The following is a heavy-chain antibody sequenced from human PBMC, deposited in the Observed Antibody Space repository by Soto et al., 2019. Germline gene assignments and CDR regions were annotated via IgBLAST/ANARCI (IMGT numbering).Heavy chain of an antibody. Sequence: SETLSLTCTVSGGSISSYYWSWIRQPPEKRLEXIGYIYFRGSTNYNPSLKSRVTISVDTSKNQFSLKLSSVTAADTAVYYCARHAPEINYDFWSGYSKYNWFDPWGQGTLVTVSS. CDR1: GGSISSYY. CDR3: ARHAPEINYDFWSGYSKYNWFDP. V-gene: IGHV4-59*08. J-gene: IGHJ5*02. D-gene: IGHD3-3*01. CDR2: IYFRGST.